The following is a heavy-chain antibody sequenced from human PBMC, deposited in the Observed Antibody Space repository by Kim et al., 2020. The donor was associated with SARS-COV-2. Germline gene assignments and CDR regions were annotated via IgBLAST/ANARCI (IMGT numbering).Heavy chain of an antibody. V-gene: IGHV4-59*01. CDR1: GGSINGFH. CDR2: IYTSGRT. Sequence: SETLSLTCTVSGGSINGFHWSWIRQPPGKGLEWIGFIYTSGRTNYNPSLKSRVTISLDISKNQFSLKLISVTAADTAVYYCAREQLRYSGSFHLDYWGQG. CDR3: AREQLRYSGSFHLDY. D-gene: IGHD1-26*01. J-gene: IGHJ4*02.